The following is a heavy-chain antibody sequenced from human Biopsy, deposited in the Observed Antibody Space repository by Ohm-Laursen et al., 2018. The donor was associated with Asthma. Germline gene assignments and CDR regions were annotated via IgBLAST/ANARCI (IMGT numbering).Heavy chain of an antibody. CDR1: GGTFNTYV. Sequence: SVKVSCKSLGGTFNTYVIGWVRQAPGQGLEWLGGINSVFGTTTYPQKFQDRFTITADDSTSTVYIELSSLRSEDTAVYYCARKAGSCISRTCYSLDFWGQGTLVTVSS. CDR2: INSVFGTT. D-gene: IGHD2-2*01. CDR3: ARKAGSCISRTCYSLDF. J-gene: IGHJ4*02. V-gene: IGHV1-69*13.